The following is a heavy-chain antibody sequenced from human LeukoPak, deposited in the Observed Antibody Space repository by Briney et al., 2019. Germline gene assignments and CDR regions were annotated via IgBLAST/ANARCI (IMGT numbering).Heavy chain of an antibody. CDR3: ARHNYYGSGSYYNRGRWFDP. Sequence: PETLSLTCAVYGGSFSGYYWSWIRQPPGKGLEWIGEINHSGSTNYNPSLKSRVTISVDTSKNQFSLKLSSVTAADTAVYYCARHNYYGSGSYYNRGRWFDPWGQGTLVTVSS. D-gene: IGHD3-10*01. CDR2: INHSGST. J-gene: IGHJ5*02. V-gene: IGHV4-34*01. CDR1: GGSFSGYY.